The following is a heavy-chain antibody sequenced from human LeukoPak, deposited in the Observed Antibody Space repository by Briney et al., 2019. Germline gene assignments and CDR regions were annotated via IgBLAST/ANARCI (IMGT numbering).Heavy chain of an antibody. CDR2: ISGTGGST. J-gene: IGHJ4*02. CDR1: GFTFSTYA. Sequence: PGGSLRLSCAASGFTFSTYAMTWVRQAPGKGLEWVSLISGTGGSTYYADSVKGRFTISRDNSKNTLYLQMNSLRAEDTAVYYCTKLFDSHTDSWGQGTLVTVSS. D-gene: IGHD3-9*01. CDR3: TKLFDSHTDS. V-gene: IGHV3-23*01.